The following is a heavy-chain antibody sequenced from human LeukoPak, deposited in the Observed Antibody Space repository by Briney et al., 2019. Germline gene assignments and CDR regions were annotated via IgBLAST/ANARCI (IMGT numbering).Heavy chain of an antibody. D-gene: IGHD3-10*01. J-gene: IGHJ5*02. CDR2: INHSGST. V-gene: IGHV4-34*01. Sequence: SETLSLTCAVYGGSFRVYYWSWIRHPPGRGREWIGEINHSGSTNYNPSLQSRVTIPVDTSKNQISLKLSSVTAADTAVYYCARSLRGNGRFGELLFGHRRFPWFDPWGQGTLVTVSS. CDR1: GGSFRVYY. CDR3: ARSLRGNGRFGELLFGHRRFPWFDP.